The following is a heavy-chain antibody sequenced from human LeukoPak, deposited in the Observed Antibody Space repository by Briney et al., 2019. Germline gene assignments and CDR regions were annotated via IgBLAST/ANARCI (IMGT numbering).Heavy chain of an antibody. CDR3: AASPRGSAY. CDR1: GFTFSDYY. D-gene: IGHD1-1*01. CDR2: ISSSTTYT. V-gene: IGHV3-11*03. Sequence: PGGSLRLSCAASGFTFSDYYMTWIRQAPGKGLEWVSYISSSTTYTNYADSVKGRFTISRDNAKNSLYLQMNSLRAEDTAVYYCAASPRGSAYWGQGTLVTVSS. J-gene: IGHJ4*02.